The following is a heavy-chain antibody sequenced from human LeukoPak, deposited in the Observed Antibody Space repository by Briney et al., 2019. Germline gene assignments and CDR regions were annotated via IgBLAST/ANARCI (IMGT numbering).Heavy chain of an antibody. D-gene: IGHD1-26*01. V-gene: IGHV3-48*03. CDR1: GFTFRNEE. CDR3: GRGGNYAPFDY. CDR2: IGNTGSPI. Sequence: PGGSLRLSCVVSGFTFRNEEMNWVRQVPGKGLEWVAYIGNTGSPINYGESVKGRFTISRDNAKNSLYLQMNSLRGDDTGIYYCGRGGNYAPFDYWGQGALVAVSS. J-gene: IGHJ4*02.